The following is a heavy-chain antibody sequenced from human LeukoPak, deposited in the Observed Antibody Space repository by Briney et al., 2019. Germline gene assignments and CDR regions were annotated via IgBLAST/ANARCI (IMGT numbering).Heavy chain of an antibody. Sequence: GGSLRLSCAASGFTVSSNYMSWVRQAPGKGLEWVSVIYSGGSTYYADSVKGRFAISRDNSKNTLYLQMNSPRAEDTAVYYCARVGEGAAKDWGQGTLVTVSS. CDR3: ARVGEGAAKD. D-gene: IGHD1-26*01. V-gene: IGHV3-53*01. CDR2: IYSGGST. J-gene: IGHJ4*02. CDR1: GFTVSSNY.